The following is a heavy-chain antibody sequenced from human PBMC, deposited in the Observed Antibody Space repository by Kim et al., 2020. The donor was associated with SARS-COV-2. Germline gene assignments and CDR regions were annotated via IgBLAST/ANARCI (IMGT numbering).Heavy chain of an antibody. D-gene: IGHD3-22*01. CDR3: ARLGSIGYHPFDY. V-gene: IGHV5-51*01. Sequence: STSIQGQRTHSADKSISTAYLQWSSLKASDTAMYYCARLGSIGYHPFDYWGQGTLVTVSS. J-gene: IGHJ4*02.